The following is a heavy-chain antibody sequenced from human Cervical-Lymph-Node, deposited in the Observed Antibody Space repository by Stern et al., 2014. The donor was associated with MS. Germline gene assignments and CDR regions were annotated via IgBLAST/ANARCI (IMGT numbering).Heavy chain of an antibody. V-gene: IGHV1-18*01. CDR3: ARGLLGSENAFDI. D-gene: IGHD2-15*01. CDR2: IGAYNDNS. Sequence: QVQLVQSGAEVMKPGGSVKVSCTASGYTLTSYGISWVRTAHGQGLEGGGWIGAYNDNSNYAQKLQVRVTMTTDTSTCTAYMELRGLRSDDTAVYYCARGLLGSENAFDIWGQGTMVTVSS. CDR1: GYTLTSYG. J-gene: IGHJ3*02.